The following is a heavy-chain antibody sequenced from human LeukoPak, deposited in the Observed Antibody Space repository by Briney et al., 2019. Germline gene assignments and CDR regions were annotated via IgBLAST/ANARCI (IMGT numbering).Heavy chain of an antibody. V-gene: IGHV3-30*18. Sequence: PGGSLRLSCAASGFTFSSYGMHWVRQAPGKGLEWVAVISYDGSNKYYADSVKGRFTISRDNSKNTLYLQMNNLRAEDTAVYYCAKDNGDYDWGQGTLVTVSS. D-gene: IGHD4-17*01. CDR2: ISYDGSNK. J-gene: IGHJ4*02. CDR1: GFTFSSYG. CDR3: AKDNGDYD.